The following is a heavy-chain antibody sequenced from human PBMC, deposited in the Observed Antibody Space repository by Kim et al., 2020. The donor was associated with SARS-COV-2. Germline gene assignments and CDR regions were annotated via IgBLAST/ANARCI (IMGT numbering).Heavy chain of an antibody. CDR1: GFTFSSYA. CDR3: AKEGGLIAARQGQPYDY. V-gene: IGHV3-23*01. CDR2: ISGSGGST. Sequence: GGSLRLSCAASGFTFSSYAMSWVRQAPGKGLEWVSAISGSGGSTYYADSVKGRFTISRDNSKNTLYLQMNSLRAEDTAVYYCAKEGGLIAARQGQPYDYWGQGTLVTVSS. D-gene: IGHD6-6*01. J-gene: IGHJ4*02.